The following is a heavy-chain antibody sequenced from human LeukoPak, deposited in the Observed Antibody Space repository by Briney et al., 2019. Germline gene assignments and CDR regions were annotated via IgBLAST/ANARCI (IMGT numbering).Heavy chain of an antibody. V-gene: IGHV4-59*01. CDR1: AGSITSSRW. CDR2: IYYSAST. D-gene: IGHD6-13*01. CDR3: ARGQQHLDY. Sequence: SETLSLTCAVSAGSITSSRWWNWIRQPPGKGLEWIGYIYYSASTNYTPSLKSRVTISVDTSKNQFSLKLSSVTAADTAVYYCARGQQHLDYWGQGTLVTVSS. J-gene: IGHJ4*02.